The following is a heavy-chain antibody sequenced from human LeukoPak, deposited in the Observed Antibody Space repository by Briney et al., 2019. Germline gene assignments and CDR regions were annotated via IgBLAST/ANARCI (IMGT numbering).Heavy chain of an antibody. CDR1: GGSISSYY. V-gene: IGHV4-34*01. CDR2: INHSGST. CDR3: ARARLYLQWLVLYYYGMDV. D-gene: IGHD6-19*01. Sequence: SETLSLTCTVSGGSISSYYWSWIRQPPGKGLEWIGEINHSGSTNYNPSLKSRVTISVDTSKNQFSLKLSSVTAADTAVYYCARARLYLQWLVLYYYGMDVWGQGTTVTVSS. J-gene: IGHJ6*02.